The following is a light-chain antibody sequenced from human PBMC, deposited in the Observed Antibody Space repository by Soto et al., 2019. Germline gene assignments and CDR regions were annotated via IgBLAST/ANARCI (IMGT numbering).Light chain of an antibody. CDR3: SSYTSSSIDYV. J-gene: IGLJ1*01. V-gene: IGLV2-14*01. Sequence: QSALTQPASVSGSPGQSITISCTGTSSDVGGYNYVSWYQQHPGKAPKLMIYEVSNRLSGVSTRFSGSKSANTASLTISGLQDEDEADYYCSSYTSSSIDYVFGTGTKVTVL. CDR2: EVS. CDR1: SSDVGGYNY.